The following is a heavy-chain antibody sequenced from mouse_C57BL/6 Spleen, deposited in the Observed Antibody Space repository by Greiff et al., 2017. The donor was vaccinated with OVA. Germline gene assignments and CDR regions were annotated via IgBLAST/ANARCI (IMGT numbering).Heavy chain of an antibody. J-gene: IGHJ4*01. CDR3: ARLEGNLGYAMDY. V-gene: IGHV1-80*01. Sequence: QVQLKQSGAELVKPGASVKISCKASGYAFSSYWMNWVKQRPGKGLEWIGQIYPGDGDTNYNGKFKGKATLTADKSSSTAYMQLSSLTSEDSAVYFCARLEGNLGYAMDYWGQGTSVTVSS. CDR2: IYPGDGDT. CDR1: GYAFSSYW.